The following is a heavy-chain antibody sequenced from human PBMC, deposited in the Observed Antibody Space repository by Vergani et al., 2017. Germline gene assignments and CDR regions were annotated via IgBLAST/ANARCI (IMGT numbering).Heavy chain of an antibody. V-gene: IGHV5-51*01. D-gene: IGHD3-22*01. CDR3: ARRVYDTSGYYLRSDAFDI. CDR2: IYPGDSDT. J-gene: IGHJ3*02. Sequence: EVQLVQSGAAVKKPGESLKISCKGSGYSFITYWIGWVRQMPGKGLEWMGIIYPGDSDTRYSPSFQGKVTISADKDISTAYLQWSSLKASDTAMYYCARRVYDTSGYYLRSDAFDIWGQGTMVTVSS. CDR1: GYSFITYW.